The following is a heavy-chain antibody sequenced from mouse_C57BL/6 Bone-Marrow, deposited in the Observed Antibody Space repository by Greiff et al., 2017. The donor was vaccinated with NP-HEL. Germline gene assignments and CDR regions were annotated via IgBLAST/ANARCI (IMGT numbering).Heavy chain of an antibody. J-gene: IGHJ2*01. CDR3: ARPYYSPHYFED. V-gene: IGHV1-81*01. Sequence: QVQLQQSGAELARPGASVKLSCKASGYTFTSYGISWVKQRTGQGLEWIGEIYPRSGNTYYNEKFKGKATLTADKSSSTAYMELRSLTSEDSAVYFCARPYYSPHYFEDWGQGTTLTVSS. CDR1: GYTFTSYG. CDR2: IYPRSGNT. D-gene: IGHD2-12*01.